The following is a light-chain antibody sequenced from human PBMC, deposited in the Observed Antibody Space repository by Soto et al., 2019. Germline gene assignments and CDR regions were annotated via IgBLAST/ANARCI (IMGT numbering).Light chain of an antibody. J-gene: IGLJ3*02. CDR1: SSDVGGYNY. CDR3: SSYTTSSTLV. Sequence: QSALTQPASVSGSPGQSITISCTGTSSDVGGYNYVSWYQQHPAKAPKLMIYEVNNRPSGVSHRFSGSKSGNTASLTISGLQAEDEADYYCSSYTTSSTLVFGGGTKLTVL. V-gene: IGLV2-14*01. CDR2: EVN.